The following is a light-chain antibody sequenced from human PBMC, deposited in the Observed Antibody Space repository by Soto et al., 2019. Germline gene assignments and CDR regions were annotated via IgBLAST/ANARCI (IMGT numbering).Light chain of an antibody. CDR1: SSDLGGYNY. V-gene: IGLV2-14*01. J-gene: IGLJ1*01. CDR3: SSYTSSSTLYV. CDR2: DVS. Sequence: QSALTQPASLSVSPGQSISISCTGTSSDLGGYNYVSWYQQHPGKAPKLLIYDVSDRPSGVSNRFSGSKSGNTASLTISGLQAEDEADYYCSSYTSSSTLYVFGTGTKVTVL.